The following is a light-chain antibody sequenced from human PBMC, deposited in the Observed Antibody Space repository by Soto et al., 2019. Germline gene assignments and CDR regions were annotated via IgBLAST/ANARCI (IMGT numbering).Light chain of an antibody. CDR3: QHYGSSPYT. J-gene: IGKJ2*01. CDR2: GAS. Sequence: EIVMTQSPATLSVSPGERATLSCRASQTVSSNLAWYQQKPGRAPRLLIYGASTRATGIPARFSGSGSRTEFTLTISSLQSEDFAVYYCQHYGSSPYTFGQGTKLEIK. CDR1: QTVSSN. V-gene: IGKV3-15*01.